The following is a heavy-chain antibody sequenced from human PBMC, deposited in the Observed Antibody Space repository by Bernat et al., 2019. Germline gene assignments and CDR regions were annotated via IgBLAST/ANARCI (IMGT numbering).Heavy chain of an antibody. D-gene: IGHD4-23*01. CDR3: AQPDDGRTRFRVVTPLDY. V-gene: IGHV3-23*01. Sequence: EVQLLESGGGLVQPGGSLRLSCAASGFTFSSYAMSWVRQAPGKGLEWVSAISGSGGSTYYADSVKGRFTISRDNSKNTLYLQMNSLRAEDTAVYYCAQPDDGRTRFRVVTPLDYWGQGTLVTVSS. J-gene: IGHJ4*02. CDR1: GFTFSSYA. CDR2: ISGSGGST.